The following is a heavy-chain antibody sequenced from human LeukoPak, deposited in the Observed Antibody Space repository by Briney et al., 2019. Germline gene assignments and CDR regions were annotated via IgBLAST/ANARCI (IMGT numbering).Heavy chain of an antibody. Sequence: ASVKVSCKASGYTFTDYGVNWVRQAPGQGLEWMGWISAYNGNTNYAQNLQGRVTMTIDTSTNTAYMELRSLISDDTAVYYCARRLTDSGGYYPYYYYGMDVWGQGTTVTVS. V-gene: IGHV1-18*01. D-gene: IGHD3-22*01. CDR1: GYTFTDYG. J-gene: IGHJ6*02. CDR2: ISAYNGNT. CDR3: ARRLTDSGGYYPYYYYGMDV.